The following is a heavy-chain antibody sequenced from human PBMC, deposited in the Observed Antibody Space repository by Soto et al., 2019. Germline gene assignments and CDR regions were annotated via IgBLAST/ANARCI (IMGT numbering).Heavy chain of an antibody. D-gene: IGHD4-17*01. J-gene: IGHJ1*01. CDR2: INPNTGGT. V-gene: IGHV1-2*02. CDR1: GYTFTGNY. Sequence: QVQLVQSGAEVKKPGASVRVSCKASGYTFTGNYIHWVRQAPGQGLEWMGWINPNTGGTHYAQNFQSRVTMTRDTSITTSYMELSRLRSDDTAVYYGARDNGDYDNAEYFQHWGQGTLVTVSS. CDR3: ARDNGDYDNAEYFQH.